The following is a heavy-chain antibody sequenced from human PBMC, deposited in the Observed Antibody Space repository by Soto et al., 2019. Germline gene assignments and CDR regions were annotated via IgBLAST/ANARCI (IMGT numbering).Heavy chain of an antibody. V-gene: IGHV1-18*01. J-gene: IGHJ4*02. Sequence: QVQLVQSGAEVKKPGASVKVSCKASGYTFTSYGISWVRQAPGQGLEWMGWISAYNGNTNYAQKLXGXVXMXXDTSPSTAYRERRSLRSDDTAVYYCARDGGYSGSYWGQGTLVTVSS. CDR3: ARDGGYSGSY. D-gene: IGHD1-26*01. CDR1: GYTFTSYG. CDR2: ISAYNGNT.